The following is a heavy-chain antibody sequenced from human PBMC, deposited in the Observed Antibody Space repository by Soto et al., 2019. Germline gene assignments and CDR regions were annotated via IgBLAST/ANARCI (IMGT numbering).Heavy chain of an antibody. CDR1: GYSMRSGFY. V-gene: IGHV4-38-2*01. CDR2: LFHSGSP. CDR3: ARAPGIVGRFMKAFDI. Sequence: SETLSLTCGVSGYSMRSGFYWSWIRQPPGRGLEWIGSLFHSGSPYYNPSVRSRVTMSEDTSKNQFYLRLTSVTAADTAVYYCARAPGIVGRFMKAFDIWGQGTMVTVSS. J-gene: IGHJ3*02. D-gene: IGHD1-26*01.